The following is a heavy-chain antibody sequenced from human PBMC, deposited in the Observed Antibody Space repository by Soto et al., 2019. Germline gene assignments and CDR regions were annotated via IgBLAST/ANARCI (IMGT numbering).Heavy chain of an antibody. Sequence: EVQLLESGGGLVQPGGSLRLSCAASGFTFSSYAMTWVRQAPGKGLEWVSAISGSGGSTYYAASVKGRFTISRDNXXNTLYLQMNSLRAEDTAVYYCAKDRTFDSSGYYSYWGQGTLVTVSS. CDR2: ISGSGGST. V-gene: IGHV3-23*01. D-gene: IGHD3-22*01. CDR1: GFTFSSYA. CDR3: AKDRTFDSSGYYSY. J-gene: IGHJ4*02.